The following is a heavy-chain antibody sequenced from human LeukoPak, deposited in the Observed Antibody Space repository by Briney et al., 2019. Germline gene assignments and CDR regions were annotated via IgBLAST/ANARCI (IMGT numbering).Heavy chain of an antibody. Sequence: SETLSLTCTVSGGSISSGGYYWSWIRQPAGKGLEWIGRIYTSGSTNYNPSLKSRVTISVDTSKNQFSLKLSSVTAADTAVYYCARDTVWGAFDIWGQGTMVTVSS. D-gene: IGHD2-8*01. CDR3: ARDTVWGAFDI. CDR1: GGSISSGGYY. J-gene: IGHJ3*02. V-gene: IGHV4-61*02. CDR2: IYTSGST.